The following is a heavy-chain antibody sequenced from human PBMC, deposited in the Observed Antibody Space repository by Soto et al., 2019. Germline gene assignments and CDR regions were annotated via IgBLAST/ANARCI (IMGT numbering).Heavy chain of an antibody. V-gene: IGHV4-31*03. CDR1: GGSISSVGYY. Sequence: SETLSLTCTVSGGSISSVGYYWSWIRQHPGKGLEWIGYIYYSGSTYYNPSLKSRVTISVDTSKNQFSLKLSSVTAADTAVYYCARDYDILTGYLRGDYYYGMDVWGQGTTVTVSS. CDR2: IYYSGST. D-gene: IGHD3-9*01. CDR3: ARDYDILTGYLRGDYYYGMDV. J-gene: IGHJ6*02.